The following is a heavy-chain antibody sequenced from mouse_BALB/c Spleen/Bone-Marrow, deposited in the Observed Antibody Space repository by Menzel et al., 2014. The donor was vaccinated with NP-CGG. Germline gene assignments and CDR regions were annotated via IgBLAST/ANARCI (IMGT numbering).Heavy chain of an antibody. Sequence: QVQLQQSGAELVRPGASVKLSCKASGYTFTSYWINWVKQRPGQGLEWIGNIYPSDSNTNHNQKFKDKATLTVDKSSTTAYMQLSSPTSEDSAFYHCTIYVYSGFAYWSDGTLVAVSA. J-gene: IGHJ3*01. CDR1: GYTFTSYW. CDR3: TIYVYSGFAY. V-gene: IGHV1-69*02. D-gene: IGHD2-2*01. CDR2: IYPSDSNT.